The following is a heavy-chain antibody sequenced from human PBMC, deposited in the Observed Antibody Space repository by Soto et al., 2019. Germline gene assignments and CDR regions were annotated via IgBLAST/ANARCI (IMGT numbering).Heavy chain of an antibody. CDR3: VHSRCGGDCLQSYSSHSYYGMDI. J-gene: IGHJ6*02. Sequence: SGPTLVNPTQTLTLTCTFSGFSLSTGGMGVGWIRQPPGKALEWLALIYWDGDRRYSPSLMSRLTIAKDTSKNQVVLTMTNMDPVDTATYYCVHSRCGGDCLQSYSSHSYYGMDIWGQGTTVTVSS. CDR2: IYWDGDR. D-gene: IGHD2-21*02. V-gene: IGHV2-5*02. CDR1: GFSLSTGGMG.